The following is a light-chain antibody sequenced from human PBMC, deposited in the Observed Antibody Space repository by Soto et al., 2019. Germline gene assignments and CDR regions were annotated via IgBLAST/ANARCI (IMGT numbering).Light chain of an antibody. Sequence: EIVMTQSPATLSVSPGERATLSCRASQRISSNLAWYQQKPGQAPRLLIYGASTRATGVPARFSGSGSGSEFTLTISSLQSEDVAVYYCQQYSDWPLTFGGGTKVEIK. CDR1: QRISSN. V-gene: IGKV3-15*01. CDR2: GAS. CDR3: QQYSDWPLT. J-gene: IGKJ4*01.